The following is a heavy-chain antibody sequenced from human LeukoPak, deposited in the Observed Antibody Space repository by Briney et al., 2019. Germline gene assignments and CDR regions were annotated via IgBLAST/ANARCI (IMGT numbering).Heavy chain of an antibody. CDR3: ARAPEELCSGGSCHYYYYGMDV. CDR2: ISSSGSII. V-gene: IGHV3-11*01. Sequence: GGSLRLSCAASGFTFSDYYMSWIRQAPGKGLEWVSYISSSGSIIYYADSVKGRFTTSRDNAKNSLYLQMNSLRAEDTAVYYCARAPEELCSGGSCHYYYYGMDVWGQGTTVTVSS. CDR1: GFTFSDYY. D-gene: IGHD2-15*01. J-gene: IGHJ6*02.